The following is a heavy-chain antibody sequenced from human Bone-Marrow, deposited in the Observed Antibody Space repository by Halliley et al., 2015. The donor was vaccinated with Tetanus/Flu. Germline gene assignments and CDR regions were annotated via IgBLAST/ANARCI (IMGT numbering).Heavy chain of an antibody. D-gene: IGHD6-13*01. V-gene: IGHV3-21*01. J-gene: IGHJ6*02. CDR2: IGSSHENM. CDR3: AGLSEQKFALDV. Sequence: LEWVSSIGSSHENMPSADSVRGRFIISRDNAKNSLYLQMNSLRVEDTATYYCAGLSEQKFALDVWGQGTTVTVSS.